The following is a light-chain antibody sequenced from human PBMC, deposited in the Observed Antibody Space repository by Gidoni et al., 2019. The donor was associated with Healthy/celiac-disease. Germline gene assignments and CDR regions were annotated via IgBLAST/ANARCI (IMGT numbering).Light chain of an antibody. CDR3: QQYNSAWT. J-gene: IGKJ1*01. Sequence: DIQMTQSPSTLSASVGDRVTITCRASQSISSWLAWYQQNPGKAPKLLIYDASSLESGVPSRFSGSGSGTEFTLTISSLQPDDFATYYCQQYNSAWTFGQXTKVEIK. V-gene: IGKV1-5*01. CDR1: QSISSW. CDR2: DAS.